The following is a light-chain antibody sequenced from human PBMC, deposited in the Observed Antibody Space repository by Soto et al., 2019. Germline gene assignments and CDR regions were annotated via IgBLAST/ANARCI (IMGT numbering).Light chain of an antibody. CDR1: QSVSSW. V-gene: IGKV1-5*01. Sequence: DTQMTQTPATLSAFAGDRVTVTCRASQSVSSWVAWYQEKPGRGPKLLIYDASTWQSGVPSRFIGSGSGTEFTLTITSLQPDDFATYDCQHYNTYSPGTFGQGTMVEVK. CDR2: DAS. J-gene: IGKJ1*01. CDR3: QHYNTYSPGT.